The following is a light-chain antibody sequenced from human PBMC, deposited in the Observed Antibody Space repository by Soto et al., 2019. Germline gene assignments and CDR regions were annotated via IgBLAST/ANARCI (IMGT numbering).Light chain of an antibody. CDR2: SAS. CDR1: QSISTE. Sequence: EIVMTQSLANLSVSPGERATLSCRASQSISTELAWYQQKPGQPPRLLIYSASTRATGVPARFTGSGSGSEFILTISGLQSEDVAVYYCQQGDNWPLTFGQGTRLEI. V-gene: IGKV3-15*01. J-gene: IGKJ2*01. CDR3: QQGDNWPLT.